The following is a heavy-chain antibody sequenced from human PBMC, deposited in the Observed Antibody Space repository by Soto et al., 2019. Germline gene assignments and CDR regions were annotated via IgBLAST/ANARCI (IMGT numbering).Heavy chain of an antibody. CDR2: MSPNRGNT. CDR3: VTCARSGWDNGFY. CDR1: GYTFTNYD. Sequence: QVQLVQSGAEVKKPGASVRVSCQTSGYTFTNYDINWVRQAAGHGLEWMGLMSPNRGNTGYAQIFQGRVSMTRDTSISTAYMELSSLRSEDTAVYYCVTCARSGWDNGFYWGQGTLVTVSS. D-gene: IGHD6-19*01. V-gene: IGHV1-8*01. J-gene: IGHJ4*02.